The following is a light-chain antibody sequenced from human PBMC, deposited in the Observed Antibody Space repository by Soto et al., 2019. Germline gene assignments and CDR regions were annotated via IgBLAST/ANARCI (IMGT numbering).Light chain of an antibody. V-gene: IGLV2-14*01. CDR2: DVS. J-gene: IGLJ2*01. CDR1: SSDGVGYNY. Sequence: QSALTQPASVSGSPGQSITISCTGTSSDGVGYNYVSWYQQHPGKAPKLMIYDVSNRPSVVSDRFSGSKSGNTASLTISGVQAEDEADYYCSSYTSSSTYVVFGGGTKLTVL. CDR3: SSYTSSSTYVV.